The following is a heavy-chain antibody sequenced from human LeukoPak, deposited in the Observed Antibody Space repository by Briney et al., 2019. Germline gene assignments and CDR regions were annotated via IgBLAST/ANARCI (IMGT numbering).Heavy chain of an antibody. Sequence: QPGGSLRLSCAASGFTFSSHAMHWVRQAPGKGLEWVSAIRDSGRGTYYADSVKGRFTISRDNSKNTLYLQMNSLRAEDTAIYYCAKKGPDVEDLDYWGQGTLVTVSS. CDR1: GFTFSSHA. D-gene: IGHD2-15*01. CDR3: AKKGPDVEDLDY. J-gene: IGHJ4*02. CDR2: IRDSGRGT. V-gene: IGHV3-23*01.